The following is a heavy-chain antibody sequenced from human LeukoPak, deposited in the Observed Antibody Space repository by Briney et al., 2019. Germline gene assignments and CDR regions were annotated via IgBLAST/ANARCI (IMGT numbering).Heavy chain of an antibody. CDR3: ARVGYGSSTSCYEDMDV. CDR1: GGYFRGYY. V-gene: IGHV4-34*01. D-gene: IGHD2-2*01. CDR2: INHSGST. Sequence: SETLSLTCAVCGGYFRGYYWSELRQPPGKGLECIGEINHSGSTNYNPSLKSRVTISVDTSKNQFSLKLSSVTAADTAVYYCARVGYGSSTSCYEDMDVWGKGTTVTVSS. J-gene: IGHJ6*03.